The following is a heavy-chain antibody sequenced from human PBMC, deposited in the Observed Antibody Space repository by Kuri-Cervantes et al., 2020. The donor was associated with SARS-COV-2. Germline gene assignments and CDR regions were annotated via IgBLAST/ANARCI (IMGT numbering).Heavy chain of an antibody. D-gene: IGHD6-19*01. CDR1: GGTFSSYA. CDR3: ASTILGLNSSGWYGYFDY. Sequence: SVKVSCKASGGTFSSYAISWVRQAPGQGLEWMGGIIPIFGTANYAQKFQGRVTITTDESTSTAYMELSSLRSEDTAVYYCASTILGLNSSGWYGYFDYWGQGTLVTSPQ. J-gene: IGHJ4*02. CDR2: IIPIFGTA. V-gene: IGHV1-69*05.